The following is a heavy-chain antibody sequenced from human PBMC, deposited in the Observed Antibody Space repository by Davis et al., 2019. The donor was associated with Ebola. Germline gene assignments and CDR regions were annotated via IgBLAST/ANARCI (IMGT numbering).Heavy chain of an antibody. J-gene: IGHJ4*02. D-gene: IGHD3-10*01. CDR1: GFTFTDYY. CDR2: INPSRGGT. CDR3: ASGEFVDF. V-gene: IGHV1-2*02. Sequence: ASVKVSCKTSGFTFTDYYMHWVRQAPGQGLEWMGWINPSRGGTNYAQKFQGRVTLTRDTSTSTVHMDLSSPKSEDTAIYYCASGEFVDFWGQGTLVTVSS.